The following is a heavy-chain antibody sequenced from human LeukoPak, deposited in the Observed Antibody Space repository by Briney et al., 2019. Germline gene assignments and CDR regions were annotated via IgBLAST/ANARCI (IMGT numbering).Heavy chain of an antibody. CDR3: ASVQRGAFEI. CDR2: IYSGGST. CDR1: EFTVSSNY. Sequence: PGRSLILSCAASEFTVSSNYMSSVRKPPCKRLEWVSVIYSGGSTYYAGSVTCRFTIYREYHKSTVYLQMNSLRAEDTAVYYCASVQRGAFEIWGQGTMVIVSS. J-gene: IGHJ3*02. V-gene: IGHV3-53*01.